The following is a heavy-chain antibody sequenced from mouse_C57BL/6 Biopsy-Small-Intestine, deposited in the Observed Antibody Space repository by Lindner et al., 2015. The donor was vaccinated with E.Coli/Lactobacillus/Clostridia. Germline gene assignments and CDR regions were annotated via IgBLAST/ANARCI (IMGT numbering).Heavy chain of an antibody. CDR2: ISSGSSTI. CDR1: GFAFSDYG. D-gene: IGHD1-1*01. Sequence: VQLQESGGGLVKPGGSLKLSCAASGFAFSDYGMHWVRQAPEKGLEWVAYISSGSSTIYYADTVKGRFTISRDNAKNTLFLQMTSLRSEDTAMYYCAKPLSSSYGFAYWGQGTLVTVSA. J-gene: IGHJ3*01. V-gene: IGHV5-17*01. CDR3: AKPLSSSYGFAY.